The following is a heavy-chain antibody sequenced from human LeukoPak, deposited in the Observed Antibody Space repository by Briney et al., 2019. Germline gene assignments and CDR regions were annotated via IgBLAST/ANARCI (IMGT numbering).Heavy chain of an antibody. Sequence: SETLSLICSVSGGSIGSRYWSWIWQTPGKGLEWIGYIHYSGSSSYSPSLKSRVSISVDASKNQFSLILTSVIVADTAVYYCARSVTPTPAFDYWGQGTLVTVSS. J-gene: IGHJ4*02. V-gene: IGHV4-59*11. D-gene: IGHD4-23*01. CDR1: GGSIGSRY. CDR2: IHYSGSS. CDR3: ARSVTPTPAFDY.